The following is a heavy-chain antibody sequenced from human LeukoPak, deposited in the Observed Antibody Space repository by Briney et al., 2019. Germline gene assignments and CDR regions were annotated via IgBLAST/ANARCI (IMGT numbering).Heavy chain of an antibody. CDR2: IYYSGST. CDR1: GGSISSDY. V-gene: IGHV4-59*12. J-gene: IGHJ4*02. D-gene: IGHD3-22*01. Sequence: PSETLSLTCTVSGGSISSDYWSWIRQPPGKGLEWIGYIYYSGSTNYNPSLKSRATISVDTSKNQFSLKLSSVTAADTAVYYCARDSSGYIDYWGQGTLVTVSS. CDR3: ARDSSGYIDY.